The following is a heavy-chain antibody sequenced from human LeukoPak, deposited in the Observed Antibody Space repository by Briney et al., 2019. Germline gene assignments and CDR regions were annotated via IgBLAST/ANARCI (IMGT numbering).Heavy chain of an antibody. V-gene: IGHV3-30-3*01. CDR3: ARDGLRSIAAAGTRAAFDI. CDR1: GFTFSSYW. D-gene: IGHD6-13*01. CDR2: ISYDGSNK. Sequence: PGGSLRLSCAASGFTFSSYWMHWVRQAPGKGLEWVAVISYDGSNKYYADSVKGRFTISRDNSKNTLYLQMNSLRAEDTAVYYCARDGLRSIAAAGTRAAFDIWGQGTMVTVSS. J-gene: IGHJ3*02.